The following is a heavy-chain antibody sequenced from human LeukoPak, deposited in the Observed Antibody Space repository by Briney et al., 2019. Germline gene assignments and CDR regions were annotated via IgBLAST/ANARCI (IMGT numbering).Heavy chain of an antibody. CDR2: IDHSGIT. Sequence: SETLSLTCVVDGGSFSGYYWSWIRQAPGKGLEWIGEIDHSGITNYSPSLKSRVTTSVDMSKNQFSLKLSAVTAADTAVYYCARGPTGSITTAVDYWGQGTLVTVSS. CDR3: ARGPTGSITTAVDY. CDR1: GGSFSGYY. J-gene: IGHJ4*02. D-gene: IGHD6-13*01. V-gene: IGHV4-34*01.